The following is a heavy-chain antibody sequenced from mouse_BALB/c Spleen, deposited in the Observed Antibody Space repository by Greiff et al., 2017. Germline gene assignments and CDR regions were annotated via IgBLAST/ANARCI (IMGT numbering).Heavy chain of an antibody. CDR3: ARGGSYYRYDYFDY. J-gene: IGHJ2*01. CDR1: GFNIKDTY. Sequence: EVQLQESGAELVKPGASVKLSCTASGFNIKDTYMHWVKQRPEQGLEWIGRIDPANGNTKYDPKFQGKATITADTSSNTAYLQLSSLTSEDTAVYYCARGGSYYRYDYFDYWGQGTTLTGAS. D-gene: IGHD2-14*01. CDR2: IDPANGNT. V-gene: IGHV14-3*02.